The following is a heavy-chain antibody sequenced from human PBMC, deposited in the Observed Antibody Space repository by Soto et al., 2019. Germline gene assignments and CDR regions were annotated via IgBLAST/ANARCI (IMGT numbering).Heavy chain of an antibody. CDR2: IIPILGIA. CDR1: GGTFSSYT. CDR3: ARDSRYYDFWSGYYTGLNYYYYMDV. J-gene: IGHJ6*03. D-gene: IGHD3-3*01. V-gene: IGHV1-69*04. Sequence: SVKVSCKASGGTFSSYTIGWVRPAPGQGLEWMGRIIPILGIANYAQKFQGRVTITADKSTSTAYMELSSLRSEDTAVYYCARDSRYYDFWSGYYTGLNYYYYMDVWGKGTTVTVSS.